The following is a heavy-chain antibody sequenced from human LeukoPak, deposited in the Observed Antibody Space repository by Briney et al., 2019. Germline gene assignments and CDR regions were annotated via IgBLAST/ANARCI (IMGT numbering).Heavy chain of an antibody. D-gene: IGHD1-26*01. CDR3: ARVRVSGSYLYYFDS. Sequence: PSETLSLTCTVSGGSISSYHWSWVRQPPGKGLEWIGYILTGGSTNYNPSLKSRLTISVDTSKNQFTLKVNSVTAADTAVYYCARVRVSGSYLYYFDSWGQGNLVTVSS. CDR2: ILTGGST. CDR1: GGSISSYH. J-gene: IGHJ4*02. V-gene: IGHV4-4*09.